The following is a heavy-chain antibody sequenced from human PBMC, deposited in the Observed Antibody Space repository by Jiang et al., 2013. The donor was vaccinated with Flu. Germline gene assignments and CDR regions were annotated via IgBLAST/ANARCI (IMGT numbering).Heavy chain of an antibody. J-gene: IGHJ4*02. CDR2: IYTGDSET. Sequence: KPGDSLKISCQDFGYTFSTYWVGWARQLPGKGLEWVGIIYTGDSETRYSPSFQGQVTISVDGSINTAYLQWSSLEASDTAIYYCARHASVASSLDFWGQGTLVTVSS. CDR3: ARHASVASSLDF. D-gene: IGHD6-6*01. V-gene: IGHV5-51*01. CDR1: GYTFSTYW.